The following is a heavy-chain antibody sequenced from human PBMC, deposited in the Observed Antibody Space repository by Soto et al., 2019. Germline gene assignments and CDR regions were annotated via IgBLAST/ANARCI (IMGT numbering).Heavy chain of an antibody. D-gene: IGHD2-21*02. Sequence: ASVKVSCKASGYIFTDFGIHWVRQAPGQRLEWLGWIISVNDKTLYSPKFQGSLAISRDTSANTAYMDLYSLRSEDSAVYYCSRGPRSCTANNCYPDFDFCGQGSLVTVSS. CDR2: IISVNDKT. CDR3: SRGPRSCTANNCYPDFDF. J-gene: IGHJ4*02. V-gene: IGHV1-3*01. CDR1: GYIFTDFG.